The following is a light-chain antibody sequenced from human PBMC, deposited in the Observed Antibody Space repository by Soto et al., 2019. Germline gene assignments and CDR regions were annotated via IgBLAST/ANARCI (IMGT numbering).Light chain of an antibody. CDR3: QQYNNWPQT. V-gene: IGKV3D-15*01. CDR1: QSVSSSY. CDR2: GAS. Sequence: EIVLTQSPGTLSLSPGERATLSCRASQSVSSSYLAWYQQKPGQAPRLLIYGASSRATGIPARFRGTGSGTEFTLTISSLQSEDFAVYYCQQYNNWPQTFGQGTKVDI. J-gene: IGKJ1*01.